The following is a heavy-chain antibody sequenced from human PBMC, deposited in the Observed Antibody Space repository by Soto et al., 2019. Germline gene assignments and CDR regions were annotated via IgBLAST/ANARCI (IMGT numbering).Heavy chain of an antibody. CDR1: GFTFNDYA. D-gene: IGHD2-15*01. CDR3: AKDATYLGYCSGGSCYGDY. J-gene: IGHJ4*02. V-gene: IGHV3-7*01. CDR2: INEDGSEK. Sequence: PGGSLRSSCAASGFTFNDYAMSWVRQAPGKGLEWVANINEDGSEKNYVDSVKGRFTTSRDNSKNTLYLQMNSLRAEDTAVYYCAKDATYLGYCSGGSCYGDYWGQGTLVTVSS.